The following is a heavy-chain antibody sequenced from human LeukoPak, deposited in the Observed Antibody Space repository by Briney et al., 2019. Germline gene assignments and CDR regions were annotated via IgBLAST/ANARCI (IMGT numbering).Heavy chain of an antibody. CDR3: ARVLAVAGVYYFDY. J-gene: IGHJ4*02. CDR2: INHSGST. D-gene: IGHD6-19*01. V-gene: IGHV4-34*01. CDR1: SGSFSGYY. Sequence: SETLSLTCAVYSGSFSGYYWSWIRQPPGKGLEWIGEINHSGSTNYNPSLKSRVTISVDTSKNQFSLKLSSVTAADTAVYYCARVLAVAGVYYFDYWGQGTLVTVSS.